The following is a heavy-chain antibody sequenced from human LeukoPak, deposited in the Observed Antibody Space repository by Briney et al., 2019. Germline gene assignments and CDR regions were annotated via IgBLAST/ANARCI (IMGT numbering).Heavy chain of an antibody. V-gene: IGHV3-30*18. J-gene: IGHJ5*02. CDR1: GFTFSSYG. CDR2: ISYDGSNK. Sequence: GRSLRLSCAASGFTFSSYGMHWVRQAPGKGLEWVAVISYDGSNKYYADSVKGRFTISRDNSKNTLYLQMNSLRAEDTAVYYCAKGRIAAAGLFDPWGQGTLVTASS. D-gene: IGHD6-13*01. CDR3: AKGRIAAAGLFDP.